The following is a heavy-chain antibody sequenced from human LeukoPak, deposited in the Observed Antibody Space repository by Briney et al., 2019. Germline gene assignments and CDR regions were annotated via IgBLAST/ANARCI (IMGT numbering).Heavy chain of an antibody. CDR2: ICPDGPVT. CDR3: VRDFRSADY. Sequence: GGSLRLSCAASGFTFSIYCMHWVRQASGKGPMWVSRICPDGPVTNYADSVKARFSISRDNARNTVYLQMNSLRAEDTAIYYCVRDFRSADYWGQGTLVTVSS. J-gene: IGHJ4*02. CDR1: GFTFSIYC. V-gene: IGHV3-74*01.